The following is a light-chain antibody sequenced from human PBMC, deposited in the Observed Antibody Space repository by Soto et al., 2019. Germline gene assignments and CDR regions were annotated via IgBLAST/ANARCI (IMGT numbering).Light chain of an antibody. V-gene: IGLV2-14*01. Sequence: QSVLTQPASVSGSPGQSITISCTGTSSDVGGYNYVSWYQQHPGKAPKLMIYDVSNRRSGVSNRFSGSKSGNTASLTISGLQAEDEADYYCSSYTSSSTPVVFGGGTNVTVL. CDR3: SSYTSSSTPVV. CDR2: DVS. J-gene: IGLJ2*01. CDR1: SSDVGGYNY.